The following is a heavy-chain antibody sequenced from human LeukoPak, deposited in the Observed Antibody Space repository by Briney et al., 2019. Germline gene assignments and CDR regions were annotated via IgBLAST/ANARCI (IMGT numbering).Heavy chain of an antibody. D-gene: IGHD3-22*01. Sequence: SETLSLTCTVYGGSVSSSYWSWIRQPPGRGLEWIGYIYHSGSTNYNPSLKSRVTISVDTSKNQFSLKLTSVTAADTAMYYYARGYYDSRGYSNPFDIWGQGTMVTVSS. CDR1: GGSVSSSY. V-gene: IGHV4-59*02. CDR3: ARGYYDSRGYSNPFDI. CDR2: IYHSGST. J-gene: IGHJ3*02.